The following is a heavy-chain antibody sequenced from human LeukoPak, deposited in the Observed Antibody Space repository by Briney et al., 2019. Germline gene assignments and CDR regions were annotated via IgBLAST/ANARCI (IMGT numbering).Heavy chain of an antibody. CDR1: GYTFTSYA. Sequence: ASVKVSCKASGYTFTSYAMNWVRQAPGQGLEWMGWINANTGNPTYAQGFTGRFVFSLDTSVSTAYLQISSLKAEDTAVYYCARLSRAQDPYMRSSWSPGYWGQGTLVTVSS. D-gene: IGHD6-13*01. CDR2: INANTGNP. CDR3: ARLSRAQDPYMRSSWSPGY. J-gene: IGHJ4*02. V-gene: IGHV7-4-1*02.